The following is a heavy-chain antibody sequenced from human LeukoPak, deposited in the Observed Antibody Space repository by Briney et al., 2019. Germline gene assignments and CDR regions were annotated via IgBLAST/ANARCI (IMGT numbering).Heavy chain of an antibody. CDR2: ISGSAGNT. V-gene: IGHV3-23*01. CDR1: GFTFSSYA. Sequence: GGSLRLSCAASGFTFSSYAMTWVRQAPGKGLEWVSGISGSAGNTYYADSVKGRFTISRDNPKNTLYLQMNSLRAEDTAVYYCARGAPDYDILTGYYWGYWGQGTLVTVSS. CDR3: ARGAPDYDILTGYYWGY. D-gene: IGHD3-9*01. J-gene: IGHJ4*02.